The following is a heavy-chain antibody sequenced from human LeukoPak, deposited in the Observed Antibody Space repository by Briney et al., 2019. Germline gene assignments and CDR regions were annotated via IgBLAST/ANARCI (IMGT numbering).Heavy chain of an antibody. CDR2: ISYDGYNK. Sequence: GGSLRLSCVVSGVTFNTYGMHWVRQAPGKGLEWVALISYDGYNKQYVDSVKGRFTISRDDSKNTLYLQMNSLRPDDTAVYYCAKERGYHGLGSYYYFDVWGQGALVTVSS. CDR3: AKERGYHGLGSYYYFDV. J-gene: IGHJ4*02. V-gene: IGHV3-30*18. D-gene: IGHD3-10*01. CDR1: GVTFNTYG.